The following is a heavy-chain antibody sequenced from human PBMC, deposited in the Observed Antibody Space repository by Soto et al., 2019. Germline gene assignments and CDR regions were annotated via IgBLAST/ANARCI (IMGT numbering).Heavy chain of an antibody. Sequence: QITLKESGPTLVKPTQTFTLACTFSGFSVSTSGMGVGWIRQPPGKALEWLALIYWDDDKRYSPSLKSRLTITKDTSKNQVVLTMTNMEPVDTATYYCAHYSSTSSFDYWGQGTLVTVSS. CDR3: AHYSSTSSFDY. D-gene: IGHD6-13*01. V-gene: IGHV2-5*02. CDR1: GFSVSTSGMG. J-gene: IGHJ4*02. CDR2: IYWDDDK.